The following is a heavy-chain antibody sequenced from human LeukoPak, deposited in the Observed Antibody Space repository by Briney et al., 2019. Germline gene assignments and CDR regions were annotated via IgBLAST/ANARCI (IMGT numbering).Heavy chain of an antibody. Sequence: GASVKVSCKASGYTFTSYDINWVRQATGQGLEWMGWMNPNSGNTGYAQKFQGRVTITRNTSISTAYMELSSLRSEDTAVYYCARGLWGIAARRDSGSYYVFAFDIWGQGTMVTVSS. CDR1: GYTFTSYD. CDR3: ARGLWGIAARRDSGSYYVFAFDI. V-gene: IGHV1-8*03. J-gene: IGHJ3*02. D-gene: IGHD1-26*01. CDR2: MNPNSGNT.